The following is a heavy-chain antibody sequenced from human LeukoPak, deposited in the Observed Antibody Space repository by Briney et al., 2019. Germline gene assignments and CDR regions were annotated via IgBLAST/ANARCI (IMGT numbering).Heavy chain of an antibody. V-gene: IGHV3-23*01. CDR2: ISGSGGST. CDR3: ARGYFDWLDYYYYYMDV. CDR1: GFTFSNYA. J-gene: IGHJ6*03. Sequence: GGSLRLSCAASGFTFSNYAMSWVRQAPGKGLEWVSVISGSGGSTYYADSVEGRFTVSRDNSKNTLYLQMNSLRAEDTAVYYCARGYFDWLDYYYYYMDVWGKGTTVTISS. D-gene: IGHD3-9*01.